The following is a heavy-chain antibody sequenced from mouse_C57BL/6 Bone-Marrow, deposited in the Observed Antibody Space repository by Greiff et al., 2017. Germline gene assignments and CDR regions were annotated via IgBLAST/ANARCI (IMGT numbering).Heavy chain of an antibody. CDR2: IWGVGST. J-gene: IGHJ3*01. Sequence: VMLVESGPGLVAPSQRLSITCTVSGFSLTSYGVDWVCQSPGQGLEWLGVIWGVGSTNYNSALKSRLSISKDNSKGQVFLKMNSLQTDDTARYYGARELAYWGQGTLVTVSA. V-gene: IGHV2-6*01. CDR1: GFSLTSYG. CDR3: ARELAY.